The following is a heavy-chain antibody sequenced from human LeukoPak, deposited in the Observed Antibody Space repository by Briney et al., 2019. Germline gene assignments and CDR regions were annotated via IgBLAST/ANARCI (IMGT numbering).Heavy chain of an antibody. CDR3: ARDGGVGVVVVPAADYFDY. V-gene: IGHV3-30*01. J-gene: IGHJ4*02. CDR2: ISYDGSNK. CDR1: GFTFSAYA. D-gene: IGHD2-2*01. Sequence: PGRSLRLSCAVSGFTFSAYAMHWVRQAPGKGLEWVAVISYDGSNKYYADSVKGRFTISRDNSKNTLYLQMNSLRAEDTAVYYCARDGGVGVVVVPAADYFDYWGQGTLVTVSS.